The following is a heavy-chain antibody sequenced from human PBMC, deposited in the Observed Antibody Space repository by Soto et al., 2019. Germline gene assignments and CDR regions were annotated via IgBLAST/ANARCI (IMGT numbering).Heavy chain of an antibody. CDR2: ITGSSGTT. CDR1: GFTFSNYS. D-gene: IGHD3-22*01. CDR3: AKLHYDSRGYPFFVH. J-gene: IGHJ4*02. V-gene: IGHV3-23*01. Sequence: GGSLRLSCAGSGFTFSNYSMSLVRQAPGKGLEWVSLITGSSGTTYYADSAKGRFTISRDNSKNTLYLQMNTLRAEDSAIYYCAKLHYDSRGYPFFVHWGQGTLVTVSS.